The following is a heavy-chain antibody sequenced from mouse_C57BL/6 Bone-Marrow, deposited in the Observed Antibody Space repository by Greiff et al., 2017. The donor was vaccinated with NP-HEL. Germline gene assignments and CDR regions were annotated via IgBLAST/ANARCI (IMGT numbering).Heavy chain of an antibody. J-gene: IGHJ4*01. V-gene: IGHV1-72*01. Sequence: QVQLQQPGAELVKPGASVKLSCKASGYTFTSYWMHWVKQRPGRGLEWIGRIDPNSGGTKYNEKFKSKATLTVDKPSSTAYMQLSSLTSEDSAVYYCARGVYYGNLYAMDYWGQGTSVTVSS. CDR1: GYTFTSYW. D-gene: IGHD2-1*01. CDR3: ARGVYYGNLYAMDY. CDR2: IDPNSGGT.